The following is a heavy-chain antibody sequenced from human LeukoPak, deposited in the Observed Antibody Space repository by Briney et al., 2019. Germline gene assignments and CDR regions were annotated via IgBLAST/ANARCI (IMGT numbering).Heavy chain of an antibody. J-gene: IGHJ4*02. CDR1: GGSISSYY. CDR2: IYTSGST. CDR3: ARDLDYGDYGSAFDY. D-gene: IGHD4-17*01. V-gene: IGHV4-4*07. Sequence: SETLSLTCTVSGGSISSYYWSWIRQPAGKGLEWIGRIYTSGSTNYNPSLKSRVTMSVDTSKNRFSLKLSSVTAADTAVYYCARDLDYGDYGSAFDYWGQGTLVTVSS.